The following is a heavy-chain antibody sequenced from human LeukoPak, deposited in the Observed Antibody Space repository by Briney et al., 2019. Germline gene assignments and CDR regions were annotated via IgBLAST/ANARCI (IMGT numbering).Heavy chain of an antibody. CDR1: GFTFSSYG. V-gene: IGHV3-33*06. D-gene: IGHD6-6*01. CDR3: AEERVIAARRVRWNYFDY. Sequence: GGSLRLSCAASGFTFSSYGMHWVRQAPGKGLEWVAVIWYDGSNKYYADSVKGRFTISRDNSKNTLYLQMNSLRAEDTAVYYCAEERVIAARRVRWNYFDYWGQGTLVTVSS. J-gene: IGHJ4*02. CDR2: IWYDGSNK.